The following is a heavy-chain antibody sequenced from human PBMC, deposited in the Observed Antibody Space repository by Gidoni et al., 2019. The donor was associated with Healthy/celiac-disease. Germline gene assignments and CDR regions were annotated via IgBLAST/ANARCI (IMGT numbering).Heavy chain of an antibody. J-gene: IGHJ4*02. V-gene: IGHV3-30*18. Sequence: QVQLVESGGGVVQPGRSLRLSCAASGFTFSSYGMHWVRQAPGKGLEWVAVISYDGSNKYYADSVKGRFTISRDNSKNTLYLQMNSLRAEDTAVYYCAKDGAYDSSGYNRGFFDYWGQGTLVTVSS. CDR3: AKDGAYDSSGYNRGFFDY. D-gene: IGHD3-22*01. CDR1: GFTFSSYG. CDR2: ISYDGSNK.